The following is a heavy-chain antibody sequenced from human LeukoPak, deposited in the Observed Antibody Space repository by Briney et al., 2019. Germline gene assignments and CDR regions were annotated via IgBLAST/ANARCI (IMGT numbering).Heavy chain of an antibody. Sequence: GGSLRLPCAASGFTFSSYAMSWVRQAPGKGLEWVSAISGSGGSTYYADSVKGRFTISRDNSKNTLYLQMNSLRAEDTAVYYCAKHRYSSGWSDFDYWGQGTLVTVSS. D-gene: IGHD6-19*01. CDR2: ISGSGGST. V-gene: IGHV3-23*01. J-gene: IGHJ4*02. CDR1: GFTFSSYA. CDR3: AKHRYSSGWSDFDY.